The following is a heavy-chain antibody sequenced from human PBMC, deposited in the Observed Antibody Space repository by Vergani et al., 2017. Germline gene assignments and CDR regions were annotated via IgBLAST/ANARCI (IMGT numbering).Heavy chain of an antibody. J-gene: IGHJ3*01. Sequence: EVQLVESGGGRVRPGGSLRLSCEVSGFKFDDFGVSWFRQAPGKGLEWVSSISGNNDDVYYADSVKDRFTISRDNDKNSLYLDMSSLRAEDTAVYYCVRDVRVSRTWGQGTLVAVSS. CDR1: GFKFDDFG. CDR3: VRDVRVSRT. V-gene: IGHV3-21*01. CDR2: ISGNNDDV.